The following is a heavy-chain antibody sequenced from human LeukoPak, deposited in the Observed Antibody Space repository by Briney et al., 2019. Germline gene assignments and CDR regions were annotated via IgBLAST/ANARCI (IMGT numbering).Heavy chain of an antibody. Sequence: SETLSLTCTVSGGSISSGGYHWSWIRQHPGKVLEWIGYIFYSGITYYNPSLKSRLTISVDTSKNQFSLKLSSVTAADTAVYYCARAAHSGGFDPWGQGTLVTVSS. V-gene: IGHV4-31*03. D-gene: IGHD1-1*01. CDR2: IFYSGIT. CDR1: GGSISSGGYH. J-gene: IGHJ5*02. CDR3: ARAAHSGGFDP.